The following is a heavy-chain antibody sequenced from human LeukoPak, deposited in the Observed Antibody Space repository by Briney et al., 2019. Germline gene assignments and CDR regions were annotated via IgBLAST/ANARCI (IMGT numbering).Heavy chain of an antibody. V-gene: IGHV3-23*01. CDR1: GFTFSSYA. CDR3: AYADYYDSGNFWY. CDR2: ISGSGGGK. D-gene: IGHD3-10*01. Sequence: PGGSLRLSCAASGFTFSSYAMSWVRQAPGKGLEWVSAISGSGGGKYYVDSVKGRFTISRDNSKNTLYLQMNSLRAEDTAVYYCAYADYYDSGNFWYWGQGTLITASS. J-gene: IGHJ1*01.